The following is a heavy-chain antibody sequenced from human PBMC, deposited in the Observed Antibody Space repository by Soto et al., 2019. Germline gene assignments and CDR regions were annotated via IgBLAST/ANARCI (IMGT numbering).Heavy chain of an antibody. CDR2: ISAYNSNT. CDR3: ARHHSAVAGTGWFDP. Sequence: QVQLVQSGAEVKKPWASVKVSCKASGYTFTSYGISWVRQAPGQGLGWMGWISAYNSNTNYAQKLQGRVTMTTDTSTSTAYMELRSLRSDDTAVYYCARHHSAVAGTGWFDPWGQGTLVTVSS. D-gene: IGHD6-19*01. J-gene: IGHJ5*02. CDR1: GYTFTSYG. V-gene: IGHV1-18*04.